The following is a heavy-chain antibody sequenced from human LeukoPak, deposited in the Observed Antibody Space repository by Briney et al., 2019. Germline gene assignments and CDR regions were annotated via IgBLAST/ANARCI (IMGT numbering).Heavy chain of an antibody. CDR2: IYYSGST. V-gene: IGHV4-39*07. CDR3: ARDSSITSPYSGFDP. J-gene: IGHJ5*02. Sequence: LSETLSLTCNVSGDSISSSGYYWGWIRQPPGKGLEWIGSIYYSGSTYFDPSLKSRVTISVDTSKNQFSLNLSSVTARDTAVYYCARDSSITSPYSGFDPWGQGTLVTVSS. CDR1: GDSISSSGYY. D-gene: IGHD2-2*01.